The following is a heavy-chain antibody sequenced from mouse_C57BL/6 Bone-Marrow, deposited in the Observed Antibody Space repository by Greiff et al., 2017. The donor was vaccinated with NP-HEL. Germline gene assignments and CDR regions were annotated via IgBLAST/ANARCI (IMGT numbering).Heavy chain of an antibody. Sequence: EVQLVESGPGLVKPSQSLSLTCSVTGYSITSGYYWNWIRQFPGNTLECMGYISYDGSNNYNPSLKNRISITRDTSKNQFFLKLNSVTTEDTATDYCASSYYGSSYWYFDVWGTGTTVTVSS. CDR1: GYSITSGYY. V-gene: IGHV3-6*01. D-gene: IGHD1-1*01. CDR2: ISYDGSN. J-gene: IGHJ1*03. CDR3: ASSYYGSSYWYFDV.